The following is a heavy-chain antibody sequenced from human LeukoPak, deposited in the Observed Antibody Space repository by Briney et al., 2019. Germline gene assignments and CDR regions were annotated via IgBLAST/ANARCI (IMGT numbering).Heavy chain of an antibody. CDR1: GFTFSSYA. J-gene: IGHJ3*02. D-gene: IGHD6-19*01. Sequence: PGGSLRLSCAASGFTFSSYAMNWIRQPPGKGLEWIGSIYYSGSTYYNSSLKSRVTISVDTSKNQFSLKLSSVTAADTAVYYCAREHGQWLVRFHAFDIWGQGTMVTVSS. CDR2: IYYSGST. V-gene: IGHV4-39*07. CDR3: AREHGQWLVRFHAFDI.